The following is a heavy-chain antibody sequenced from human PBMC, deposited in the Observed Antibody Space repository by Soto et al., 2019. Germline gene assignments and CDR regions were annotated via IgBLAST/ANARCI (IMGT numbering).Heavy chain of an antibody. D-gene: IGHD6-19*01. CDR1: GFTFSSYG. V-gene: IGHV3-33*01. Sequence: QVQLVESGGGLVQPGRSLRLSCAASGFTFSSYGMHWVRQAPGKGLEWVSMIWYDGSNKYYGDSVKGRFTISRDNSKNTLFLQMNGLRAEDTAMYYGARASGQQWLTLDSWGQRTLVTVSS. CDR3: ARASGQQWLTLDS. CDR2: IWYDGSNK. J-gene: IGHJ4*02.